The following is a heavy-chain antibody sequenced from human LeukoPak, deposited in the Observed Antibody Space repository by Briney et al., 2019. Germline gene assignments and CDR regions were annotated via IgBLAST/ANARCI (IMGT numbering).Heavy chain of an antibody. Sequence: GGSLRLSCAASRFTFSSYAMNWVRQAPGKGLEWVSSISGSGGNTYYADSVKGRFTISRDNSKNTLYLQMNSLRAEDTAVYYCAKGIAAAGKDYYFDYWGQGTLVTVSS. CDR2: ISGSGGNT. V-gene: IGHV3-23*01. CDR1: RFTFSSYA. CDR3: AKGIAAAGKDYYFDY. J-gene: IGHJ4*02. D-gene: IGHD6-13*01.